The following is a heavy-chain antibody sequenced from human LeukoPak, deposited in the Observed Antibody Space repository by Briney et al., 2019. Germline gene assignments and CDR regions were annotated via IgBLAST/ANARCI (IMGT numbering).Heavy chain of an antibody. CDR2: ISTTSSYI. CDR1: GFTLSVYS. V-gene: IGHV3-21*01. Sequence: PGGSLRLSCAASGFTLSVYSMNWVRQAPGKGLEWVSCISTTSSYIYYADSVKGRFTISRDNAKSSLYLQMNSLRAEDTAVYYCARGLSSGWYYGPDYWGQGTLVTVSS. J-gene: IGHJ4*02. CDR3: ARGLSSGWYYGPDY. D-gene: IGHD6-19*01.